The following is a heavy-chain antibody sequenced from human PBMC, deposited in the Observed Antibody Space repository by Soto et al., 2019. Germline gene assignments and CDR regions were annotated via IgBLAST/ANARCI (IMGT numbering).Heavy chain of an antibody. CDR1: GFTFSSYG. V-gene: IGHV3-33*01. CDR3: ARDYGAASRVRRDKYYYYGMDV. CDR2: IWYDGSNK. J-gene: IGHJ6*02. Sequence: PGGSLRLSCAASGFTFSSYGMHWVRQAPGKGLEWVAVIWYDGSNKYYADSVKGRFTISRDNSKNTLYLQMNSLRAEDTAVYYCARDYGAASRVRRDKYYYYGMDVWGQGTTVTVSS. D-gene: IGHD3-10*01.